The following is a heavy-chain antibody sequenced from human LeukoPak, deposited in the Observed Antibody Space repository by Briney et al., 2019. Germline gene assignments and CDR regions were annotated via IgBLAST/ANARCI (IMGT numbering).Heavy chain of an antibody. CDR3: ATAIMIGEVISFDP. V-gene: IGHV1-2*02. CDR1: GYSFTDYY. CDR2: INPNSGGT. Sequence: ASVKVSRKASGYSFTDYYMHWVRQAPGQGLEWMGWINPNSGGTNYAQKFQGRVTMTRNTSISAAYIELSRLRSDDTAVYYCATAIMIGEVISFDPWGQGSLVTVSS. D-gene: IGHD3-22*01. J-gene: IGHJ5*02.